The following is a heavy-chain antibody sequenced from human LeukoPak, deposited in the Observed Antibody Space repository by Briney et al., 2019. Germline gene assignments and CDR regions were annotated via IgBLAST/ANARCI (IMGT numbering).Heavy chain of an antibody. CDR3: ARADGIVGATVWFDP. CDR1: GGSISSYY. Sequence: PSETLSLTCTVSGGSISSYYWSWLRQPPGKGLEWIGYIYYSGSTNYNPSLESRVTISVDTSKNQFSLKLSSVTAADTAVYYCARADGIVGATVWFDPWGQGTLVTVSS. J-gene: IGHJ5*02. V-gene: IGHV4-59*01. D-gene: IGHD1-26*01. CDR2: IYYSGST.